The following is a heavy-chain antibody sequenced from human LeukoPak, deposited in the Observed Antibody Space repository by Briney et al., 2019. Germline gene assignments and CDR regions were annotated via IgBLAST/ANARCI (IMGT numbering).Heavy chain of an antibody. Sequence: ASVKVSCKASGYTFTGYYMHWVRQAPGQGLEWMGWINPNRGGTNYAQKFQGRVTMTRDTSISTAYMELSRLRSDDTAVYYCARDDSRNYYDSSGYFSDYWGQGTLVTVSS. D-gene: IGHD3-22*01. V-gene: IGHV1-2*02. J-gene: IGHJ4*02. CDR1: GYTFTGYY. CDR3: ARDDSRNYYDSSGYFSDY. CDR2: INPNRGGT.